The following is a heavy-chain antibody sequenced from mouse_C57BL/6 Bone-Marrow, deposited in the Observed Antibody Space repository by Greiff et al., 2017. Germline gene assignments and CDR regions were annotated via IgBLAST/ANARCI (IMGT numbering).Heavy chain of an antibody. Sequence: DVMLVESGGDLVKPGGSLKLSCAASGFTFSSYGMSWVRQTPDKRLEWVATISSGGSYTYYPDSVKGRFTISRDNAKNTLYLQMSSLKSEDTAMYYCARRSVVATDFDVWGTGTTVTVSS. V-gene: IGHV5-6*02. CDR1: GFTFSSYG. D-gene: IGHD1-1*01. CDR3: ARRSVVATDFDV. J-gene: IGHJ1*03. CDR2: ISSGGSYT.